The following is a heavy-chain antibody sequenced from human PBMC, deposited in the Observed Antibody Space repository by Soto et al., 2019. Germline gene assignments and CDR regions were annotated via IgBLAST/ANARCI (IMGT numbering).Heavy chain of an antibody. CDR3: ARDLRNNWFDP. CDR1: GFTFSSYA. Sequence: LRLSCAASGFTFSSYAMHWVRQAPGKGLEWVAVISYDGSNKYYADSVKGRFTISRDNSKNTLYLQMNSLRAEDTAVYYCARDLRNNWFDPWGQGTLVTVSS. J-gene: IGHJ5*02. V-gene: IGHV3-30-3*01. CDR2: ISYDGSNK.